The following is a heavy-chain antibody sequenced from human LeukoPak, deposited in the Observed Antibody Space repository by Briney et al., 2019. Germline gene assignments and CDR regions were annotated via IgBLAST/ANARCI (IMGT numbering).Heavy chain of an antibody. Sequence: TGGSLRLSCAASGFTVSSNYMSWVRQAPGKGLQWVSIIYSSRSTNYADSVKGRFTISRDNSKNTVYLQMNSLRAEDTAVYYCARGRAVAGSYWYFDLWGRGTLVTVSS. CDR3: ARGRAVAGSYWYFDL. V-gene: IGHV3-66*01. CDR1: GFTVSSNY. J-gene: IGHJ2*01. D-gene: IGHD6-19*01. CDR2: IYSSRST.